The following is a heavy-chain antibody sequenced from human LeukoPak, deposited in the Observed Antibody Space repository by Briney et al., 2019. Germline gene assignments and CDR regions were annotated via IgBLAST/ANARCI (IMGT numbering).Heavy chain of an antibody. Sequence: SVKVSCKASGGTFSSYAISWVRQAPGQGLEWMGGIIPIFGTANYAQKFQGRVTITADESTSTAYMELSSLRSEDTAVYYCAKDQVDYYDSSGYLAFDYWGQGTLVTVSS. CDR1: GGTFSSYA. CDR3: AKDQVDYYDSSGYLAFDY. D-gene: IGHD3-22*01. CDR2: IIPIFGTA. J-gene: IGHJ4*02. V-gene: IGHV1-69*13.